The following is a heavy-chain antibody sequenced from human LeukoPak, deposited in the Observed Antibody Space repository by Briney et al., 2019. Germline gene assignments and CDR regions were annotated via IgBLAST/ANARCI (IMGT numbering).Heavy chain of an antibody. D-gene: IGHD3-10*01. CDR3: ARLPSAQWFGELPVY. V-gene: IGHV4-59*08. CDR1: GGSISSYY. J-gene: IGHJ4*02. Sequence: SETLSLTCTVSGGSISSYYWSWIRQPPGKGLEWIGYIYYSGSTNYNPSLKSRVTISVDTSKNQFSLKLSSVTAADTAVYYCARLPSAQWFGELPVYWGQGTLVTVSS. CDR2: IYYSGST.